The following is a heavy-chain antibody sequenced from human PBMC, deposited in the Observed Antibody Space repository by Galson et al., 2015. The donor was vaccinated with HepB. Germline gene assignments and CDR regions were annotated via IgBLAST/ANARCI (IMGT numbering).Heavy chain of an antibody. CDR2: ITPLFGTA. Sequence: SVKVSCKASGGTFSRYTINWVRQSPGQGLEWMGGITPLFGTAKYAQKFQGRVTITADESTNTAYMELSSLRFDDTAVYYCAREGIAAVTNPMGYWGQGTLVTVSS. V-gene: IGHV1-69*13. CDR3: AREGIAAVTNPMGY. CDR1: GGTFSRYT. D-gene: IGHD6-13*01. J-gene: IGHJ4*02.